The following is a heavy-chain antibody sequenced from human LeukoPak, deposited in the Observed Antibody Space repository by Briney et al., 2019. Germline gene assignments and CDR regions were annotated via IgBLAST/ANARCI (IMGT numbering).Heavy chain of an antibody. CDR2: IYHSGST. Sequence: PSETLSLTCTVSGGSISSSSYYWGWIRQPPGKGLEWIGSIYHSGSTYYNPSLKSRVTISVDTSKNQFSLKLSSVTAADTAVYYCARDLTTIPDYWGQGTLVTVSS. CDR3: ARDLTTIPDY. J-gene: IGHJ4*02. D-gene: IGHD3-22*01. V-gene: IGHV4-39*07. CDR1: GGSISSSSYY.